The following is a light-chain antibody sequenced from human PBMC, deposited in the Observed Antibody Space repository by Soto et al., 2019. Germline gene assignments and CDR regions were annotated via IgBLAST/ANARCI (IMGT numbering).Light chain of an antibody. Sequence: DMHMTQSPSTLSASVGDRVTITCRASQSISTWLAWYQQKPGTAPKLLIYRASNLESGVPSRFSGSGSGTEFTLTISSLQPDDFATYYCQQYTTYSGTFGPGTKVDIK. J-gene: IGKJ3*01. V-gene: IGKV1-5*03. CDR2: RAS. CDR1: QSISTW. CDR3: QQYTTYSGT.